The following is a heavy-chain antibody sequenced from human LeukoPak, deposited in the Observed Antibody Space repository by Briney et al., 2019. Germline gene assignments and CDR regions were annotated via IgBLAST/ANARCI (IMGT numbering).Heavy chain of an antibody. J-gene: IGHJ4*02. CDR2: ISTSGGTI. D-gene: IGHD4-23*01. Sequence: PGGSLRLSCAASEFTFSDYYMSWIRQAPGKGLECVSYISTSGGTIYYADSVKGRFTISRDHAKNSLYLQVNSLRAEDTAVYYCAREGYGGTFDYWGQGTLVTVSS. V-gene: IGHV3-11*04. CDR3: AREGYGGTFDY. CDR1: EFTFSDYY.